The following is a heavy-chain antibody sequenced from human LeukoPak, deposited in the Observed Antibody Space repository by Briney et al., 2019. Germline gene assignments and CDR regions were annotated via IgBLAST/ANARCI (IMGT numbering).Heavy chain of an antibody. V-gene: IGHV3-21*01. J-gene: IGHJ1*01. D-gene: IGHD1-26*01. CDR1: GFTFSSYS. Sequence: GGSLRLSCAASGFTFSSYSMNWVRQAPGKGLEWVSSINSGGSYIYYADSVKGRFTISRDNAKNSVYLQMNSLRAEDTAVYYCARVRIVGTINRDFQHWGQGTLVTVSS. CDR2: INSGGSYI. CDR3: ARVRIVGTINRDFQH.